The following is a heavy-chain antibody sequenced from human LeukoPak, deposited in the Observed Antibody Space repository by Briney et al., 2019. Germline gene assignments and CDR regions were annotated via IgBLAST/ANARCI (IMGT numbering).Heavy chain of an antibody. Sequence: PGGSLRLSRAASGFTFSSYAMHWVRQAPGKGLEYVSAISSNGGSTYYANSVKGRFTISRDNSKNTLYLQMGSLRAEDMAVYYCARAHGAYYGSGSYYRSYFDYWGQGTLVTVSS. J-gene: IGHJ4*02. D-gene: IGHD3-10*01. CDR3: ARAHGAYYGSGSYYRSYFDY. V-gene: IGHV3-64*01. CDR2: ISSNGGST. CDR1: GFTFSSYA.